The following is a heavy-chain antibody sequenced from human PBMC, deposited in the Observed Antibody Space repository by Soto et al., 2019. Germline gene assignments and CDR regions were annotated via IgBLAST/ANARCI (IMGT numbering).Heavy chain of an antibody. J-gene: IGHJ5*02. Sequence: QLQLQESGPGLVKPSDTLSLTCTVSGGSISSSSYYWGWIRQPPGKGLEWIGSIYYSGSTYYNPSLKSRVTISVDTSKNQFSLKLSSVTAADTAVYYCARHYQLLSLPSLTNWFDPWGQGTLVTVSS. D-gene: IGHD2-2*01. V-gene: IGHV4-39*01. CDR2: IYYSGST. CDR1: GGSISSSSYY. CDR3: ARHYQLLSLPSLTNWFDP.